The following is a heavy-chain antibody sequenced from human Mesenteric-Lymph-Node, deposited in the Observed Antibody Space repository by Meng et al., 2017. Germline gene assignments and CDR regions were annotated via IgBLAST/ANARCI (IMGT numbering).Heavy chain of an antibody. V-gene: IGHV3-23*01. CDR3: ARVGVLTYYYDSSGYWDAFDI. J-gene: IGHJ3*02. Sequence: GGSLRLSCAASGFTFSDYYMSWIRQAPGKGLEWVSAISGSGGSTYYADSVKGRFTISRDNSKNTLYLQMNSLRAEDTAVYYCARVGVLTYYYDSSGYWDAFDIWGQGTMVTVSS. CDR2: ISGSGGST. CDR1: GFTFSDYY. D-gene: IGHD3-22*01.